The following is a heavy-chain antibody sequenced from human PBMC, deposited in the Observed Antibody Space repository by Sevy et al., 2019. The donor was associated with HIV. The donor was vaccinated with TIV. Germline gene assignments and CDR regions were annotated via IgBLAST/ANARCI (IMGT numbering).Heavy chain of an antibody. D-gene: IGHD3-22*01. CDR3: VRDKVKGYHSDDAFDI. CDR2: ISDSGRTE. Sequence: GGSLRLSCAASGFTFSSYSMNWVRQAPGKGLEWVSYISDSGRTEYYADSVRGRFTISRDNTQKSLHLQMNSLRAEDTAVYYCVRDKVKGYHSDDAFDIWGQGTTVTVSS. V-gene: IGHV3-48*04. CDR1: GFTFSSYS. J-gene: IGHJ3*02.